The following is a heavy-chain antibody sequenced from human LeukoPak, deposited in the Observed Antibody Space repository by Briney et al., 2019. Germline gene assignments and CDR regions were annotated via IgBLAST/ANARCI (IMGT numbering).Heavy chain of an antibody. V-gene: IGHV3-9*01. CDR1: GFTFDDYA. CDR2: ISWNSGSI. D-gene: IGHD6-13*01. Sequence: TGGSLRLSCAASGFTFDDYAMHWVRHAPGKGLEWVSGISWNSGSIGYADSVKGRFTISRDNSKNTLYLQMNSLRAEDTAVYYCASRIAAAANDAFDTWGQGTMVTVSS. CDR3: ASRIAAAANDAFDT. J-gene: IGHJ3*02.